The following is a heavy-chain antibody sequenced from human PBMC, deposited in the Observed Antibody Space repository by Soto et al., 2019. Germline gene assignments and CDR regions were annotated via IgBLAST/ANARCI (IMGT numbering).Heavy chain of an antibody. CDR1: GFTFSSYA. J-gene: IGHJ6*02. Sequence: GVSLRLSCAASGFTFSSYAMSWVRQAPGKRLEWVSAISGSGGSTYYADSVKGRFTISRDNSKNTLYLQMNSLRAEDTAVYYCASQAYTAMVRGDYYYYGMDVSGQGTTVTVSS. CDR3: ASQAYTAMVRGDYYYYGMDV. D-gene: IGHD5-18*01. V-gene: IGHV3-23*01. CDR2: ISGSGGST.